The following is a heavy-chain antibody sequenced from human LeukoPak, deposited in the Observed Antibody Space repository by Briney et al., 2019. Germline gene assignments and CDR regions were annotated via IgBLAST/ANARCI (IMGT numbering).Heavy chain of an antibody. CDR1: GYTFTSYA. V-gene: IGHV1-8*01. CDR3: ARDDVLTPFDP. Sequence: VKVSCKASGYTFTSYAISWVRQATGQGLEWMGWMTPNDGKTDFAQKFQGRVTMTGDTSVSTAYMELSNLTSDDTAVYYCARDDVLTPFDPWGQGTLVIVSS. CDR2: MTPNDGKT. D-gene: IGHD3-9*01. J-gene: IGHJ5*02.